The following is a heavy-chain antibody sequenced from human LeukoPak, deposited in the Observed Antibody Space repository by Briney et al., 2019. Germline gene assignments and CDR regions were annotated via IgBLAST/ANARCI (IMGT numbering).Heavy chain of an antibody. Sequence: SETLSLTCTVSGGSISSGGYYWSWIRQHPGKGLEWIGYIYYSGSTYYNPSLKSRVTISVGTSKNQFSLKLSSVTAADTAVYYCARGYSSGIPFDYWGQGTLVTVSS. J-gene: IGHJ4*02. V-gene: IGHV4-31*03. CDR1: GGSISSGGYY. CDR2: IYYSGST. CDR3: ARGYSSGIPFDY. D-gene: IGHD6-19*01.